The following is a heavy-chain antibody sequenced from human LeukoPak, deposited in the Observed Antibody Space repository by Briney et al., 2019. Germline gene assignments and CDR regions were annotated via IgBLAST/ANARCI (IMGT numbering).Heavy chain of an antibody. CDR3: ARGRRAARLIVVVVAATPRNASDI. J-gene: IGHJ3*02. Sequence: SETLSLTCAVYGGSFSGYYWSWIRQPPGKGLEWIGEINHSGSTNYNPSLKSRVTISVDTSKNQFSLKLSSVTAADTAVYYCARGRRAARLIVVVVAATPRNASDIWGRGTMVTVSS. CDR1: GGSFSGYY. V-gene: IGHV4-34*01. D-gene: IGHD2-15*01. CDR2: INHSGST.